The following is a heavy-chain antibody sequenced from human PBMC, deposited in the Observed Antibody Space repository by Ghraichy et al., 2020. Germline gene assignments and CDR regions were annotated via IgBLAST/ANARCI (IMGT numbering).Heavy chain of an antibody. CDR2: ISSSSSTI. J-gene: IGHJ6*02. CDR1: GFTFSSYS. CDR3: ARDFGYCSGGSCHYYGMDV. D-gene: IGHD2-15*01. V-gene: IGHV3-48*02. Sequence: GGSLRLSCAASGFTFSSYSMNWVRQAPGKGLEWVSYISSSSSTIYYADSVKGRFTISRDNAKNSLYLQMNSLRDEDTAVYYCARDFGYCSGGSCHYYGMDVWGQGTTVTVSS.